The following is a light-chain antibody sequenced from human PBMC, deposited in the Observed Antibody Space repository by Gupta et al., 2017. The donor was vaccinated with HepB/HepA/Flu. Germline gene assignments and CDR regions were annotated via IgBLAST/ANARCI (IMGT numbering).Light chain of an antibody. CDR2: EVS. CDR3: SSYAATNNL. Sequence: QSALTQPPSASGSPGQSATISCTGTGSDVGGYNFVSWYQQHPGKAPKLIIYEVSKRPSGVPDRFSGSKSGNTASLTVSGLQAEDEADYYCSSYAATNNLFGEGTKLTVL. CDR1: GSDVGGYNF. V-gene: IGLV2-8*01. J-gene: IGLJ2*01.